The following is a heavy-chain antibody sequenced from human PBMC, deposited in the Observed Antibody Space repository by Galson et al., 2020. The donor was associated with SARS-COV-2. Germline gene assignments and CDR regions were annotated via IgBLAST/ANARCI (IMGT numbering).Heavy chain of an antibody. CDR2: ISHSGST. J-gene: IGHJ4*02. D-gene: IGHD2-2*01. CDR1: GASISSANW. CDR3: ARVQGGCSRTSCYLGD. V-gene: IGHV4-4*02. Sequence: SETLSLTCAVSGASISSANWWTWVHQPPGKGPEWIGEISHSGSTSYNPSLKSRVTMSVDESSNQFSLKLTSVTAADTAVYYCARVQGGCSRTSCYLGDWGQGILVTVSA.